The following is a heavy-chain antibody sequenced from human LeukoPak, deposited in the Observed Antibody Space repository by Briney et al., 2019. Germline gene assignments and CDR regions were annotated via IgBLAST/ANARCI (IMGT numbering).Heavy chain of an antibody. CDR3: TRHTDLDSSSWYLVSYYYYMDV. D-gene: IGHD6-13*01. J-gene: IGHJ6*03. CDR1: GFTFSGSA. Sequence: PGGSLRLSCAASGFTFSGSAMHWVRQASGKGLEWVGRIRSKANSYATAYAASVKGRFTISRDDSKNTAYLQMNSLKTEDTAVYYCTRHTDLDSSSWYLVSYYYYMDVWGKGTTVTVSS. CDR2: IRSKANSYAT. V-gene: IGHV3-73*01.